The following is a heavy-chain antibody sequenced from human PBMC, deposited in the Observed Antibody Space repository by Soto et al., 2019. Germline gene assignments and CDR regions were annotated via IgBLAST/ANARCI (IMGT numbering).Heavy chain of an antibody. CDR1: GFTLSGRS. CDR3: ARGWFGPEV. D-gene: IGHD3-10*01. CDR2: IDNAGTDS. Sequence: EVQLVESGGGLVQPGGSLRLSCAASGFTLSGRSMHWVRQAPGKGLVWVSGIDNAGTDSTYADSVKGRFTSYRDNPKTMLYLQMNSLRLEDTAVYYCARGWFGPEVWGKGTTVTVSS. J-gene: IGHJ6*04. V-gene: IGHV3-74*01.